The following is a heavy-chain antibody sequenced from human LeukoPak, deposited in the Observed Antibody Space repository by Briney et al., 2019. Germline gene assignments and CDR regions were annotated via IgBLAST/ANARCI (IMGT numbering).Heavy chain of an antibody. CDR3: ARARKTSCYNY. CDR2: IYYSGIT. D-gene: IGHD2-2*02. J-gene: IGHJ4*02. CDR1: GGSISSSSYY. Sequence: SETLSLTCTVSGGSISSSSYYWGWIRQPPGKGLEWIGSIYYSGITYYNPSLKSRVTISVDTSKNQFSLKLSSVTAADTAVYYCARARKTSCYNYWGQGTLVTVSS. V-gene: IGHV4-39*01.